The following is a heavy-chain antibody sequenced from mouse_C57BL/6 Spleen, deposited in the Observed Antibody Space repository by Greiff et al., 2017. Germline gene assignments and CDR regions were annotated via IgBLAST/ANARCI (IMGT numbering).Heavy chain of an antibody. D-gene: IGHD1-1*01. Sequence: QVHVKQPGAELVKPGASVKMSCKASGYTFTSYWITWVKQRPGQGLEWIGDIYPGSGSTNYNEKFKSKATLTVDTSSSTAYMQLSSLTSEDSAVYYCARQDYGSRGYFDVWGTGTTVTVSS. V-gene: IGHV1-55*01. CDR1: GYTFTSYW. CDR3: ARQDYGSRGYFDV. CDR2: IYPGSGST. J-gene: IGHJ1*03.